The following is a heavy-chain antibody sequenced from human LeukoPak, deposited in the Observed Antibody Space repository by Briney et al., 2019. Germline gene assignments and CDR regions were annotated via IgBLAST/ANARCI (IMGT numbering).Heavy chain of an antibody. V-gene: IGHV1-24*01. J-gene: IGHJ6*02. CDR1: GYTLTELS. CDR2: FDPEDGET. D-gene: IGHD4-11*01. CDR3: ATVVPPPTTVTHYYYYYGMDV. Sequence: GSVKVSCKVSGYTLTELSMHWVRQAPGKGLGWTGGFDPEDGETIYAQKFQGRVTMTEDTSTDTAYMELSSLRSEDTVVYYCATVVPPPTTVTHYYYYYGMDVWGQGTTVTVSS.